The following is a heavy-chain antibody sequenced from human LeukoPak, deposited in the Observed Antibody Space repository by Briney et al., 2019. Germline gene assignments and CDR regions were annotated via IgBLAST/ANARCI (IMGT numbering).Heavy chain of an antibody. CDR1: GFTFGSHA. CDR2: ISHDGRIQ. D-gene: IGHD3-16*01. Sequence: PGGSLRLSCAASGFTFGSHAMHWVRQAPGKGPEWVTFISHDGRIQSYTDSVRGRFTISRDNSKNTLSLQMSSLRAEDTAVYYCARDLSGCYAYNYWGQGSLVTVSS. J-gene: IGHJ4*02. CDR3: ARDLSGCYAYNY. V-gene: IGHV3-30*04.